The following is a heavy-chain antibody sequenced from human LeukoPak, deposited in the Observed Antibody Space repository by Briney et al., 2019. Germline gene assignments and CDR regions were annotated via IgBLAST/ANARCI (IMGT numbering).Heavy chain of an antibody. Sequence: AGGSLRLSCGGSGFALKSYSLTWVRQAPGKGLEWVSSISSTSAYIHYADSVKGRFTISRDNVDNVVYLEMNGLRAEDTATYYCARVAVSGPTGWFDSWGQGTLVIVSS. J-gene: IGHJ5*01. V-gene: IGHV3-21*01. D-gene: IGHD2-8*02. CDR2: ISSTSAYI. CDR3: ARVAVSGPTGWFDS. CDR1: GFALKSYS.